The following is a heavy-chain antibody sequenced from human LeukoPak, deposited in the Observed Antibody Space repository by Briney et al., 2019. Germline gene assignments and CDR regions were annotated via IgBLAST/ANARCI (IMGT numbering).Heavy chain of an antibody. CDR1: GFTFSSYG. V-gene: IGHV3-30*18. CDR3: AKAYEYYYYYGMDV. J-gene: IGHJ6*02. CDR2: ISYDGSNK. D-gene: IGHD3-3*01. Sequence: GGSLRLSCAASGFTFSSYGMHWVRQAPGKGLEWVAVISYDGSNKYYADSVKGRFTISRDNSKNTLYLQMNSLRAEDTALYYCAKAYEYYYYYGMDVWGQGTTATVSS.